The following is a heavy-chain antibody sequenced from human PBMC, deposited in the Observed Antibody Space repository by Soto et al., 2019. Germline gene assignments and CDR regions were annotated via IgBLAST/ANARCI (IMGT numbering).Heavy chain of an antibody. D-gene: IGHD3-22*01. V-gene: IGHV3-33*01. CDR2: IWYDGSNK. Sequence: GESLKISCAASGFTFSSYGMHWVRQAPGKGLEWVAVIWYDGSNKYYADSVKGRFTISRDNSKNTLYLQMNSLRAEDTAVYYCARDHDRDSYDSSGYYYYYGIDAWGQGTTVT. CDR1: GFTFSSYG. J-gene: IGHJ6*02. CDR3: ARDHDRDSYDSSGYYYYYGIDA.